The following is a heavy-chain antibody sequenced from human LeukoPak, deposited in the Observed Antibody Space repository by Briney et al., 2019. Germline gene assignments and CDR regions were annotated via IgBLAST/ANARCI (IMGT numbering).Heavy chain of an antibody. J-gene: IGHJ4*02. CDR1: GGSISSGGYY. Sequence: SQTLSLTCTVSGGSISSGGYYWSWIRQHPGKGLEWIGYIYYSGSTYYNPSLESRVTISVDTSKNQFSLKLSSVTAADTAVYYCARGSRRDGFDYWGQGTLVTVSS. CDR2: IYYSGST. CDR3: ARGSRRDGFDY. D-gene: IGHD5-24*01. V-gene: IGHV4-31*03.